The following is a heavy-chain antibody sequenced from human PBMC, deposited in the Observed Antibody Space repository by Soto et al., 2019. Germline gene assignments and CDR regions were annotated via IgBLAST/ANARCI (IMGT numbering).Heavy chain of an antibody. V-gene: IGHV4-31*03. D-gene: IGHD3-10*01. CDR3: LRGGTGHYYYGMDV. CDR1: GFSISSGGYY. Sequence: SETLSLTCPVSGFSISSGGYYWTWIRQHPGKGLEWIGYNYYSGITYYNPSLKSRVTISLDTSKNQFSLYLQMNSLRVGDTAVYYCLRGGTGHYYYGMDVWGQGTTVTVSS. J-gene: IGHJ6*02. CDR2: NYYSGIT.